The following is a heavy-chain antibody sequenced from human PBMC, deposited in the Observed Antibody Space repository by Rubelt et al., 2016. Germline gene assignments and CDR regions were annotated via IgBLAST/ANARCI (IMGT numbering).Heavy chain of an antibody. D-gene: IGHD3-22*01. CDR2: INPNSGGT. Sequence: QVQLVQSGAEVKKPGASVKVSCKASGYTFTGYYMHWVRQAPGQGLEWMGWINPNSGGTNYAQKFQGRCTMTRDTSISTAYMELSRRRSDDTAVYYCARFAIGGHSSGYLFDYWGQGTLVTVSS. V-gene: IGHV1-2*02. J-gene: IGHJ4*02. CDR3: ARFAIGGHSSGYLFDY. CDR1: GYTFTGYY.